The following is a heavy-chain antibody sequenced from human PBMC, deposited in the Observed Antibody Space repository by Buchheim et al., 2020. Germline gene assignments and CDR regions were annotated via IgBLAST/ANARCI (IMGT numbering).Heavy chain of an antibody. CDR2: IYYSGST. Sequence: QVQLQESGPGLVKPSQTLSLTCTVSGGSISSGDYYWSWIRQPPGKGLEWIGYIYYSGSTYYNPSLKSRVTLSVDTSKNQFPLKLSSVTAADTAVYYCARERGYNYYDSSGYPIDYWGQGTL. CDR1: GGSISSGDYY. J-gene: IGHJ4*02. CDR3: ARERGYNYYDSSGYPIDY. D-gene: IGHD3-22*01. V-gene: IGHV4-30-4*01.